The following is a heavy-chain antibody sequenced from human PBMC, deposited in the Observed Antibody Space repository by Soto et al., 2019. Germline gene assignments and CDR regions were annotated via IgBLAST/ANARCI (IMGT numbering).Heavy chain of an antibody. CDR1: GFIFGDYW. CDR3: ARNPRYSYGYGCFDY. Sequence: GGSLRLSCAASGFIFGDYWMSWVRQAPGKGLEWVANIKVDGSEQYYVDPVKGRFTISRDNAKNSLYLQMNSLRAEDTAVYYCARNPRYSYGYGCFDYWGQGTLVTVSS. V-gene: IGHV3-7*01. J-gene: IGHJ4*02. D-gene: IGHD5-18*01. CDR2: IKVDGSEQ.